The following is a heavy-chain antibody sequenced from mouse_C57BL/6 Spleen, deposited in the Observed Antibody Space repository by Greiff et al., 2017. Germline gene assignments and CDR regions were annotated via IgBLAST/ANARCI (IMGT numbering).Heavy chain of an antibody. CDR2: ISDGGSYT. D-gene: IGHD1-1*01. J-gene: IGHJ4*01. CDR3: ARGRYYGSSLRDAKGC. CDR1: GFTFSSYA. Sequence: EVQRVESGGGLVKPGGSLKLSCAASGFTFSSYAMSWVRQTPEKRLEWVATISDGGSYTYYPDNVKGRFTISRDNAKNNVYLQMSHLKSEDTAMYYCARGRYYGSSLRDAKGCWGRGASVTV. V-gene: IGHV5-4*01.